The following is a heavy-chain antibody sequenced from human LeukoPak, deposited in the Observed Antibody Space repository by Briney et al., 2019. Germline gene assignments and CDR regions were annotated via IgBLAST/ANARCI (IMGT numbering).Heavy chain of an antibody. Sequence: GESLKISCRVSGYSFTTYWIGWVRPMPGKGLEWMGIIYPGDSDTRYSPSFQGQVTISADKSISTAYLQWSSLKASDTAMYYCARRWELYYFDYWGQGTLVTVSS. CDR2: IYPGDSDT. CDR1: GYSFTTYW. D-gene: IGHD1-26*01. V-gene: IGHV5-51*01. CDR3: ARRWELYYFDY. J-gene: IGHJ4*02.